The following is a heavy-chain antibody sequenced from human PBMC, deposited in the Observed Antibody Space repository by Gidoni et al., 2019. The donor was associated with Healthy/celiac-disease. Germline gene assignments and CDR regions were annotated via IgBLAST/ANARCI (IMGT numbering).Heavy chain of an antibody. Sequence: EMQLVESGGGWVQPGGSLRLSCAASGFTVSSNYMGWVRQAPGKGLEWVSVIYSGGSTYYADSVKGRFTISRDNSKNTLYLQMNSLRAEDTAVYYCARSAGLDVWGQGTTVTVSS. CDR1: GFTVSSNY. V-gene: IGHV3-66*01. J-gene: IGHJ6*02. CDR2: IYSGGST. CDR3: ARSAGLDV.